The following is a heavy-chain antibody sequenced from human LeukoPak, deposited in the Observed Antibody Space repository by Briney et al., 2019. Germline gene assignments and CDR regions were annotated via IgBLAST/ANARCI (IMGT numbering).Heavy chain of an antibody. V-gene: IGHV4-39*01. Sequence: SETLSLTCSVSGCSISSSSHCWSWIRQPPGQGLDWIVTIHYSGCTYYTMSLKSRVTISVDTSTNQLYLNMICVTAAATAVYYCARQVRYSYGSDYWGQGTLVTVSS. J-gene: IGHJ4*02. CDR1: GCSISSSSHC. CDR2: IHYSGCT. D-gene: IGHD5-18*01. CDR3: ARQVRYSYGSDY.